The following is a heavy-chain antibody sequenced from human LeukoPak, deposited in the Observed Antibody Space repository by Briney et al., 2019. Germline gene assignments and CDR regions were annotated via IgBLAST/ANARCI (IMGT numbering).Heavy chain of an antibody. CDR2: ISNDGGGT. V-gene: IGHV3-23*01. D-gene: IGHD3-22*01. J-gene: IGHJ5*02. Sequence: GGSLRLSCAASGFIFNNYGLIWVRQAPGKGLEWVSAISNDGGGTNYADFVRGRFSISRDNSKNTLFLQMNSLRAEDTALYYCAKGSSGYFADLWGQGTLVTVSS. CDR3: AKGSSGYFADL. CDR1: GFIFNNYG.